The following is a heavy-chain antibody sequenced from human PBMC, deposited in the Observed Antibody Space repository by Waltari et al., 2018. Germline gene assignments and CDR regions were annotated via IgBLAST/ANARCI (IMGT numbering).Heavy chain of an antibody. D-gene: IGHD4-17*01. V-gene: IGHV3-53*01. CDR3: ATADNQDYGDYLDY. CDR1: GFTVSSNY. J-gene: IGHJ4*02. CDR2: IYTGGST. Sequence: EVHLVESGGGLIQPGGSLRLSCAASGFTVSSNYMSWVRQAPGKGLGWVSVIYTGGSTYYAGSVKGRFTSSRDNSKNTLYLQMSGLRAEDTAVYYCATADNQDYGDYLDYWGQGTLVTVSS.